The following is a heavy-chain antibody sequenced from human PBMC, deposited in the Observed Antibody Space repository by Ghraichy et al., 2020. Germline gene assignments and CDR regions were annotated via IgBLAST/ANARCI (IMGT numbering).Heavy chain of an antibody. CDR2: IYYMGGT. D-gene: IGHD4-11*01. CDR1: GGSISTSQSY. V-gene: IGHV4-39*01. CDR3: ATHYNDYYRFDY. Sequence: SETLSLTCTVSGGSISTSQSYWGWVRQTPGKGLEWIGSIYYMGGTFVNPSLKSRITISVDRSNNQFSLRLASVTAADTGVYFCATHYNDYYRFDYWARESRSPSLQ. J-gene: IGHJ4*02.